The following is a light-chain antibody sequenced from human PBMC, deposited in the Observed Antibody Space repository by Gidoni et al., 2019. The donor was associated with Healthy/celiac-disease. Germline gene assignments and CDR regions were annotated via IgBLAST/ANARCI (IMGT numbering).Light chain of an antibody. V-gene: IGKV4-1*01. J-gene: IGKJ3*01. Sequence: DIVMIQSPDTLAVSLGERATINSKSSQSVLYRSNNKYYIDWYQQKPGQPPKLLIYWASTRESGVPDRFSGGWSGTDFTLTISSLQADDVAVYYCQQYYCTPLTFGPGTKVDIK. CDR1: QSVLYRSNNKYY. CDR3: QQYYCTPLT. CDR2: WAS.